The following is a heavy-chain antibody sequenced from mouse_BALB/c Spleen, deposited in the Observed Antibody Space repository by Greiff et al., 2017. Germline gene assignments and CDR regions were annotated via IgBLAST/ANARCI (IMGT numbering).Heavy chain of an antibody. CDR3: ARGGLGVVEVDY. J-gene: IGHJ4*01. D-gene: IGHD1-1*01. V-gene: IGHV3-2*02. CDR1: GYSITSDYA. Sequence: DVQLQESGPGLVKPSQSLSLTCTVTGYSITSDYAWNWIRQFPGNKLEWMGYISYSGSTSYNPSLKSRISITRDTSKNQFFLQLNSVTTEDTATYYCARGGLGVVEVDYWGQGTSVTVSS. CDR2: ISYSGST.